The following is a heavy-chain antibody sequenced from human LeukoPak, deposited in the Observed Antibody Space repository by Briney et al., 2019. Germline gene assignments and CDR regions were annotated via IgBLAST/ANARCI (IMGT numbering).Heavy chain of an antibody. CDR1: GFTFSDYY. V-gene: IGHV3-11*03. CDR2: ISSSNSYT. CDR3: AKYSSWSYFDF. J-gene: IGHJ4*02. Sequence: PGGSLRLSCAASGFTFSDYYMSWIRQAPGKGLEWVSYISSSNSYTNYADSVKGRFYADSVKGRFTISRDNSQNTLYLQMNSLRAEDTAVYYCAKYSSWSYFDFWGQGTLVTVSS. D-gene: IGHD6-6*01.